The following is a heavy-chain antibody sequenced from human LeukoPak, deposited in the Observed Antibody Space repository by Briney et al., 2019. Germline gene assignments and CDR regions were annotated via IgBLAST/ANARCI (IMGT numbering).Heavy chain of an antibody. Sequence: SETLSLTCTVSGGSISSYYWSWIRQPPGKGLEWIGYIYNSGSTNYNPALKSRVTISVDTSKNQFSLNLSSVTAADTAVYYCARRFDQYYGLDVWGQGTMVTVSS. J-gene: IGHJ6*02. CDR2: IYNSGST. CDR3: ARRFDQYYGLDV. V-gene: IGHV4-59*01. D-gene: IGHD3-16*01. CDR1: GGSISSYY.